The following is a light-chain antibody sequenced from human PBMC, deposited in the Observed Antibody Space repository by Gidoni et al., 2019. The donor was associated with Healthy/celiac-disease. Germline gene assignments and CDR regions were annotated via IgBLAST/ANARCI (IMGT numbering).Light chain of an antibody. CDR2: WAS. CDR3: QQYYSTPT. V-gene: IGKV4-1*01. Sequence: DIVMTQSPDSLAVSLGERTTINCQSSQSVLYSSTNKNYLAWYQQKPGQPPKLLIYWASTRESGVPDRFSGSGSGTDFTLTISSLQAEDVAVYYCQQYYSTPTFGPGTKVDIK. J-gene: IGKJ3*01. CDR1: QSVLYSSTNKNY.